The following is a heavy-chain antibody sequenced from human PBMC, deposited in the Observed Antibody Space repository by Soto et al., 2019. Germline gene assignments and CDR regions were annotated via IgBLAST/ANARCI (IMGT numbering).Heavy chain of an antibody. CDR1: GGSFSGYY. CDR3: ARESHDILTGPAWVWYFVL. J-gene: IGHJ2*01. CDR2: INDRGSI. Sequence: QVQLQQWGAGPLRPLETLSLTCGVSGGSFSGYYWAWIRQSPGKGLEWIGEINDRGSINYNPSLKSRVSISVGTSKNHYSLNLRSVTAADTAVYYCARESHDILTGPAWVWYFVLWGRGTLVTVSS. D-gene: IGHD3-9*01. V-gene: IGHV4-34*01.